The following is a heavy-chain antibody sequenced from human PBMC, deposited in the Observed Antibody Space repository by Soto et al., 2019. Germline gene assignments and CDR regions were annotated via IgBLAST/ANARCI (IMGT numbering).Heavy chain of an antibody. J-gene: IGHJ4*02. Sequence: SVKVSCKASGGTFSSYTISWVRQAPGQGLEWMGRIIPILGIANYAQKFQGRVTITADKSTSTAYMELSSLRSEDTAVYYCARDQHWGSYRGIDYWGQGTLVTVSS. D-gene: IGHD3-16*02. CDR2: IIPILGIA. CDR3: ARDQHWGSYRGIDY. V-gene: IGHV1-69*04. CDR1: GGTFSSYT.